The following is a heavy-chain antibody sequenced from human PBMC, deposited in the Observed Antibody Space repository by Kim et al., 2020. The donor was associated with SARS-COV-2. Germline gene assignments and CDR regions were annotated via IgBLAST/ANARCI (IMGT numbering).Heavy chain of an antibody. Sequence: SETLSLTCAVYGGSFSGYYWSWIRQPPGKGLEWIGEINHSGSTNYNPSLKSRVPISVDTSKNQFSLKLSSVTAADTAVYYCARVRFLRYFDWLSFDYWGQGTLVTVSS. V-gene: IGHV4-34*01. CDR1: GGSFSGYY. D-gene: IGHD3-9*01. CDR2: INHSGST. J-gene: IGHJ4*02. CDR3: ARVRFLRYFDWLSFDY.